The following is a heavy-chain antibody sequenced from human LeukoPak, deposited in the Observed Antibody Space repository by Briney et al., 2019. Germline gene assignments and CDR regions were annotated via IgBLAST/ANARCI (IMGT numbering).Heavy chain of an antibody. Sequence: PSETLSLTCTVSGGSVSSSSYYWGWIRQPPGKGLEWIVSIYYSGSTNYNPSLKSRVTISVDMSKNQFSLRLSSVTAADTAVYYCARDPNSALWGQGTLVTVSS. J-gene: IGHJ4*02. D-gene: IGHD4-23*01. CDR1: GGSVSSSSYY. CDR2: IYYSGST. V-gene: IGHV4-39*07. CDR3: ARDPNSAL.